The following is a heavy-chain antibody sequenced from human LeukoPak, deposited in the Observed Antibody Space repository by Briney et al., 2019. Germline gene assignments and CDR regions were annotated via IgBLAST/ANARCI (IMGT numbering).Heavy chain of an antibody. CDR1: GFTFSSYW. CDR2: IKQDGSEE. Sequence: GGSLRLSCTASGFTFSSYWMSWVRQAPGKGLEWVADIKQDGSEEYYVDSVKGRFSISRDNARNSLYLQMNRLRADDTAVYYCARDSGWELPRSPFDYWGQGNLVTVST. D-gene: IGHD4-23*01. CDR3: ARDSGWELPRSPFDY. V-gene: IGHV3-7*01. J-gene: IGHJ4*02.